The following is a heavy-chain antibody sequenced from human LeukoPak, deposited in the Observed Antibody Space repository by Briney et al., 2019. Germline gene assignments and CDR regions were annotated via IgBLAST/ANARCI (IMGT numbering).Heavy chain of an antibody. CDR1: GYTFTSYD. Sequence: ASVKVSCKASGYTFTSYDINWVRQATGQGLEWMGWMNPNSGNTGYAQKFQGRVTITRNTSISTAYMELSSLRSEDTAVYYCARFPHRFIIDGDYFDYWAREPWSPSPQ. D-gene: IGHD3-10*01. J-gene: IGHJ4*02. V-gene: IGHV1-8*03. CDR3: ARFPHRFIIDGDYFDY. CDR2: MNPNSGNT.